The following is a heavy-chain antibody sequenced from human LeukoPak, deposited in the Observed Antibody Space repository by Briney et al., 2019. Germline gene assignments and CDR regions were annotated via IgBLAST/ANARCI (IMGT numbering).Heavy chain of an antibody. CDR3: ARSRRSLTHYYYYGMDV. Sequence: SETLSLTCTVSGGSISSYYWSWIRQPPGKGLEWSGYIYYSGSTNYNPSLKSRVTISVDTSKNQFSLKLSSVTAADTAVYYCARSRRSLTHYYYYGMDVWGQGTTVTVSS. J-gene: IGHJ6*02. CDR1: GGSISSYY. V-gene: IGHV4-59*01. CDR2: IYYSGST. D-gene: IGHD4/OR15-4a*01.